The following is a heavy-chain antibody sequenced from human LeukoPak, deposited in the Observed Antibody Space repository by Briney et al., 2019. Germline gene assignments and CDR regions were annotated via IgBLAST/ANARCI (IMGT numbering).Heavy chain of an antibody. V-gene: IGHV3-23*01. CDR1: GFTFSNYA. J-gene: IGHJ5*02. Sequence: PGGSLRLSCAASGFTFSNYAMSWVRQAPGKGLDWVSAISGSGGSTYYADSVKGRFTISRDNSKNTLDLQMNSLRAEDTAVYYFAKNSGSYYKYNWFDPWGQGTLVNVSS. CDR2: ISGSGGST. D-gene: IGHD1-26*01. CDR3: AKNSGSYYKYNWFDP.